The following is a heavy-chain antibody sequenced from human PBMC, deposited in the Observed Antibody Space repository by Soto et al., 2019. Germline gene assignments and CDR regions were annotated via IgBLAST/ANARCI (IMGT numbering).Heavy chain of an antibody. J-gene: IGHJ6*02. CDR3: VRATLSWGHYYFRGLDV. CDR2: IKHDGNEK. D-gene: IGHD3-22*01. V-gene: IGHV3-7*01. Sequence: GSLRLSSAATGFMVGTDWMSWVRQAPGKGLEWVANIKHDGNEKYYADSVKGRFPVSRDNVKNFLHLQMSSLRGDDTGVYFCVRATLSWGHYYFRGLDVWGQGTTVTVSS. CDR1: GFMVGTDW.